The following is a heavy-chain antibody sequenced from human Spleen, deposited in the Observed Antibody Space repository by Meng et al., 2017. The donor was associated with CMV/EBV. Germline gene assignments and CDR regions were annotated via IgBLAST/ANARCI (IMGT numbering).Heavy chain of an antibody. D-gene: IGHD2/OR15-2a*01. V-gene: IGHV1-18*01. CDR1: GYTFTSYG. CDR3: ARDFYDIEGHNYDCFDP. J-gene: IGHJ5*02. Sequence: ASVKVSCKASGYTFTSYGISWVRQAPGQGLEWMGWISAYNGNTNYAQKLQGRLIMTADTSTSTAYMELRSLRSDDTAVYYCARDFYDIEGHNYDCFDPWGQGALVTVSS. CDR2: ISAYNGNT.